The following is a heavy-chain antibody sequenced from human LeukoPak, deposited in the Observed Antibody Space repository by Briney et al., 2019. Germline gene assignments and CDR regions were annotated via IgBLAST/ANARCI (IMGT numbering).Heavy chain of an antibody. Sequence: PGGSLRLSCAASGFSFSSYGMHWVRQAPGKGLEWVAFIRYDGSNKYYADSVNGRFTISGDNSKNTLYLQMNSLRAQDTAVYYCAKPYPALTTSAVLDNWGQGTLVTVSS. CDR3: AKPYPALTTSAVLDN. D-gene: IGHD1-1*01. V-gene: IGHV3-30*02. CDR1: GFSFSSYG. J-gene: IGHJ4*02. CDR2: IRYDGSNK.